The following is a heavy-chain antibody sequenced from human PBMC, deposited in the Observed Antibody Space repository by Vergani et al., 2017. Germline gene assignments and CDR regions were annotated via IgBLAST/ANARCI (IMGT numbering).Heavy chain of an antibody. V-gene: IGHV4-31*03. J-gene: IGHJ5*02. Sequence: QVQLQESGPGLVKPSQTLSLTCTVSGGSISSGGYYWSWIRQHPGKGLEWIGYIYYSGSTYYNPSLKSRVTISVDTSKNQFSLKLSSVTAADTAVYYWARNRVGEGDPRVWFDPWGQGTLVTVSS. CDR3: ARNRVGEGDPRVWFDP. CDR1: GGSISSGGYY. CDR2: IYYSGST. D-gene: IGHD1-26*01.